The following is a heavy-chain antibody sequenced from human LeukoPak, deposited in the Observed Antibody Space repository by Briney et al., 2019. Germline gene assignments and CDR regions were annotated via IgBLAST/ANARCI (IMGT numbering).Heavy chain of an antibody. V-gene: IGHV4-59*01. CDR1: GGSISSYS. CDR3: ASGYCSSTSCLFDP. D-gene: IGHD2-2*03. J-gene: IGHJ5*02. Sequence: SETLSLTCTVSGGSISSYSWSWIRQPPGKGLEWIGYIYYSGSTNYNPSLKSRVTISVDTSKNQFSLKLSSVTAADTAVYYCASGYCSSTSCLFDPWGQGTLVTVSS. CDR2: IYYSGST.